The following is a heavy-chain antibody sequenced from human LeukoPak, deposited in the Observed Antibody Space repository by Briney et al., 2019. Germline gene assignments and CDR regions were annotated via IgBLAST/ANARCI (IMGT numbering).Heavy chain of an antibody. D-gene: IGHD6-13*01. V-gene: IGHV3-33*01. Sequence: GGSLRLSCAASGFIFSNYGMHWVRQAPGKGLEWVAVIWYDGSNKYYADSVKGRFTISRDKSKNTTDLQMNSLRAEDTAVYYCARASAGPFPLDYWGQGTLVTVPS. CDR3: ARASAGPFPLDY. J-gene: IGHJ4*02. CDR2: IWYDGSNK. CDR1: GFIFSNYG.